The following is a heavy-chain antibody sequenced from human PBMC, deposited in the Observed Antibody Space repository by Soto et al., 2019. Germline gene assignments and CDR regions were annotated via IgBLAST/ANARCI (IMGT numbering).Heavy chain of an antibody. Sequence: QVQLVQSGADVKKPGASVRVSCKASGYTFTDYGITWVRQAPGQGLEWMGWISAKNGDTNLAQKFRGRVTLTTDTSTGTAYMDLRSLTPEDTAVYYCARDPPETPSDYWGQGTLVTVSS. V-gene: IGHV1-18*01. CDR3: ARDPPETPSDY. CDR1: GYTFTDYG. J-gene: IGHJ4*02. CDR2: ISAKNGDT.